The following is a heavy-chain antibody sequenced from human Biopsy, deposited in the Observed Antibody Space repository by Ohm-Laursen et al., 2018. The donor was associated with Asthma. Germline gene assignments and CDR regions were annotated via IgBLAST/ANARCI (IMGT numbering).Heavy chain of an antibody. D-gene: IGHD6-19*01. CDR1: GFTFSIYD. J-gene: IGHJ4*02. Sequence: SLRLSCAASGFTFSIYDIHWVRQAPGKGLEWVAVISYDGSSIYYTDSVKGRFTISRDNSKNTLSLQMNSLTAEDTAVYYCAREGVAGTHIEDWGQGTLVTVSS. CDR3: AREGVAGTHIED. V-gene: IGHV3-30-3*01. CDR2: ISYDGSSI.